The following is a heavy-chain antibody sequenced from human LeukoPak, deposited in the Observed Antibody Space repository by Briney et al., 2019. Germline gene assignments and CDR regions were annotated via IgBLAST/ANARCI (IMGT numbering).Heavy chain of an antibody. Sequence: GGSLRLSCAASGFTLSSNYMSWVRQAPGKGLEWVSAISGSGGSTYYADSVKGRFTISRDNSKNTLYLQMNSLRAEDTAVYYCAPPPWIQHTISLLWGQGTLVTVSS. CDR1: GFTLSSNY. V-gene: IGHV3-23*01. J-gene: IGHJ4*02. D-gene: IGHD5-18*01. CDR3: APPPWIQHTISLL. CDR2: ISGSGGST.